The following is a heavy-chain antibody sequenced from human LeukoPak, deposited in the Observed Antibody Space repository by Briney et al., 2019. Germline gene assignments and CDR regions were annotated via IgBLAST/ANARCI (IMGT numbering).Heavy chain of an antibody. Sequence: ASVRVSCKASGYTFTGYYMHWVRQAPGQGLEWMGRINPNSGGTNYAQKFQGRVTMTRDTSISTAYMELSRLRSDDTAVYYCARGGYSSSWYYFDYWGQGTLVTVSS. D-gene: IGHD6-13*01. CDR2: INPNSGGT. J-gene: IGHJ4*02. CDR1: GYTFTGYY. V-gene: IGHV1-2*06. CDR3: ARGGYSSSWYYFDY.